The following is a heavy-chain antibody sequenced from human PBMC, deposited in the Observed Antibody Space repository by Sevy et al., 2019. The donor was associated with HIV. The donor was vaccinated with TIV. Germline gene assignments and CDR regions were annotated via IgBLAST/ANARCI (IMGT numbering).Heavy chain of an antibody. D-gene: IGHD2-15*01. J-gene: IGHJ5*02. CDR2: IYSGGST. CDR3: ARDRNYCSGGSCYWFDP. Sequence: GGSLRLSCAASGFTVSSNYMSWVRQAPGKGLEWVSVIYSGGSTYYADSWKGRYTISRDYSKNTLYLQMNSLRAEDTAVYYGARDRNYCSGGSCYWFDPWGQGTLVTVSS. CDR1: GFTVSSNY. V-gene: IGHV3-53*01.